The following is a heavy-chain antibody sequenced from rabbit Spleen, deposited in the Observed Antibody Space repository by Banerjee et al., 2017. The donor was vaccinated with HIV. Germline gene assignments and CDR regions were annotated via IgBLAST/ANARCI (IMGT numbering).Heavy chain of an antibody. J-gene: IGHJ4*01. CDR3: ARLFAYAGYAGFGYATVDYFNL. V-gene: IGHV1S40*01. CDR1: GFSFSSNSY. CDR2: IDAGSSGFT. Sequence: QSLEESGGGLVKPGASLTLTCIASGFSFSSNSYMCWVRQAPGKGLEWIACIDAGSSGFTYFASWANGHFTIWRTASSTVTLHTTSLTAADTATYFCARLFAYAGYAGFGYATVDYFNLWGPGTLVTVS. D-gene: IGHD6-1*01.